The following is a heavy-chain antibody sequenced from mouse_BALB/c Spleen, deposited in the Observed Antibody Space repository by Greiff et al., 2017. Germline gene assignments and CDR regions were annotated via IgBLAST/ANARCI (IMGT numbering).Heavy chain of an antibody. Sequence: VKVVESGAELMKPGASVKISCKATGYTFSSYWIEWVKQRPGHGLEWIGEILPGSGSTNYNEKFKGKATFTADTSSNTAYMQLSSLTSEDSAVYYCARGNGNYPFAYWGQGTLVTVSA. CDR2: ILPGSGST. CDR3: ARGNGNYPFAY. D-gene: IGHD2-1*01. J-gene: IGHJ3*01. CDR1: GYTFSSYW. V-gene: IGHV1-9*01.